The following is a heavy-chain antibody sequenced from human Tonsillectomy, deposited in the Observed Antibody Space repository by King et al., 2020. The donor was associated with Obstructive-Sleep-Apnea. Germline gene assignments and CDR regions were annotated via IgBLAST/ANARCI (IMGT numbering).Heavy chain of an antibody. D-gene: IGHD3-22*01. CDR2: ISSNGGST. J-gene: IGHJ4*02. Sequence: VQLVESGGGLVQPGGSLRLSCAASGFTFSSYAMHWVRQAPGKGLEYVSAISSNGGSTYYANSVKGRFTISRDNSKNTLYLQMGSLRAEDMDVYYCASMISGYWGQGTLVTVSS. CDR1: GFTFSSYA. V-gene: IGHV3-64*01. CDR3: ASMISGY.